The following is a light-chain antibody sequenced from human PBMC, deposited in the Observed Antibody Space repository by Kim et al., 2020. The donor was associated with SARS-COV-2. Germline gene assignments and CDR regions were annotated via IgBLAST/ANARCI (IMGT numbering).Light chain of an antibody. Sequence: SSELTQDPAVSVALGQTVRITCQGDSLRSYYATWYQQKSGQAPILVIYGKNNRPSVIPDRFSGSSSGNTASLTITGTQAGDEADYYCNSRDSNDNDVFGG. CDR1: SLRSYY. J-gene: IGLJ2*01. CDR2: GKN. CDR3: NSRDSNDNDV. V-gene: IGLV3-19*01.